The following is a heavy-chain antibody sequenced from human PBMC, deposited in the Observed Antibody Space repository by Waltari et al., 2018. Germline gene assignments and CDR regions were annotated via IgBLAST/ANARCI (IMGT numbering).Heavy chain of an antibody. J-gene: IGHJ3*02. Sequence: QVQLQGSGPGLVKASETLSLTCTVSGGSISSQYWSWIRQSPGKGLEYIGHISYSGRTNYNPSLKSRVTIVLDTSENQFSLRLTSVTAADTAVYYCARGWGSSGGWEEENPHGFDSWGQGTTVTVSS. CDR1: GGSISSQY. V-gene: IGHV4-59*11. D-gene: IGHD6-25*01. CDR2: ISYSGRT. CDR3: ARGWGSSGGWEEENPHGFDS.